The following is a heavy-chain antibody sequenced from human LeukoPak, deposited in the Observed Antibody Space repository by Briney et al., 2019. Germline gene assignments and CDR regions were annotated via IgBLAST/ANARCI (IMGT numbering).Heavy chain of an antibody. CDR3: ARVDYYDSGRTSKFYYMDV. Sequence: QPGGSLRLSCAASGFSLSNYWMAWVRQAPGTGLEWVAYIKHDGSEKYFVDSVKGRFSISRDNAKNSLYLQMNSLRAEDTALYYCARVDYYDSGRTSKFYYMDVWGKGTMVTVSS. V-gene: IGHV3-7*01. CDR2: IKHDGSEK. J-gene: IGHJ6*03. D-gene: IGHD3-10*01. CDR1: GFSLSNYW.